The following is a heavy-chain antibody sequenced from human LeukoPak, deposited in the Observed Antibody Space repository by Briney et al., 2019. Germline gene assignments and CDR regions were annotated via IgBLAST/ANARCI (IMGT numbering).Heavy chain of an antibody. Sequence: ASVKVSCKASGYTFTSYGISWVRQAPGQGLEWMGWITADNGNALYAQKLQDGVTMTTDTSTNTAYMELRSLRSDDTAVYYCARRSLDYWGQGTLVTVSS. CDR2: ITADNGNA. V-gene: IGHV1-18*01. CDR3: ARRSLDY. CDR1: GYTFTSYG. J-gene: IGHJ4*02.